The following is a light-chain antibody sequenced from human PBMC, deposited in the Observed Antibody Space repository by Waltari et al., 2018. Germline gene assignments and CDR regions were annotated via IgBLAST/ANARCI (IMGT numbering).Light chain of an antibody. CDR2: GAS. V-gene: IGKV1-12*01. J-gene: IGKJ4*01. CDR1: QDINNW. Sequence: DIQMTQSPSSVSASVGDRVTIACRASQDINNWLVWYQQKPGKAPKRLIYGASSLETGVPARCSGSGSGADFTLTITSLQPDEFATYYCQQGRSLPLTFGGGTRVDI. CDR3: QQGRSLPLT.